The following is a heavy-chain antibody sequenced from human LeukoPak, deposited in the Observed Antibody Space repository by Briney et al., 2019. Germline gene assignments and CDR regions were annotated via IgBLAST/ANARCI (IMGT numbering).Heavy chain of an antibody. J-gene: IGHJ4*02. Sequence: GGSLRLSCAASGFTFSTYAISWVRQAPGKGLEWVSGISGSGGSIYYADSVRGRFTISRDNSKNTLYLQMNSLRAEDTAVYYCAKSSSGYDWYYFDYWGQGTLVTVSS. V-gene: IGHV3-23*01. CDR3: AKSSSGYDWYYFDY. CDR1: GFTFSTYA. CDR2: ISGSGGSI. D-gene: IGHD5-12*01.